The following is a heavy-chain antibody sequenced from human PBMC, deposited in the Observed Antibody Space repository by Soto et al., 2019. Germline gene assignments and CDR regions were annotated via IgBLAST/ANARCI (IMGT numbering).Heavy chain of an antibody. Sequence: QVHLQESGPRLVKPSETLSLTCTVSGGSISNYYWSWIRQPPGRGLEWIGHIFYSGSTNYNPALKRPLPLSVDPSKSQFSRQLSSVIAADTAVYYCAKDSGYNFGYFRWFDPWGQGTLVTVSS. D-gene: IGHD5-18*01. CDR2: IFYSGST. CDR1: GGSISNYY. V-gene: IGHV4-59*01. J-gene: IGHJ5*02. CDR3: AKDSGYNFGYFRWFDP.